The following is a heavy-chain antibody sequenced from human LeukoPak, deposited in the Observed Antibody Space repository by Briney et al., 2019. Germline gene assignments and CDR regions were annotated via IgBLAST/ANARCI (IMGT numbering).Heavy chain of an antibody. CDR3: ATYKNQPHTLFFDF. J-gene: IGHJ4*02. CDR2: INEDGSEK. D-gene: IGHD1-1*01. V-gene: IGHV3-7*02. CDR1: GFTFRNYW. Sequence: GGSLRLSCAASGFTFRNYWMNWVRQAPGKGLEWVANINEDGSEKNYVDSVKGRFTTSRDNARSSLSLQMNSLRSEDTAVYYCATYKNQPHTLFFDFWGQGALVTVSA.